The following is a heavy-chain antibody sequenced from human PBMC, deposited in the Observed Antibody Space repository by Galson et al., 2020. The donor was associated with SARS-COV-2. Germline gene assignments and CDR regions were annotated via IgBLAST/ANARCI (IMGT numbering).Heavy chain of an antibody. Sequence: SETLSLTCNVSGGAISSYFWSWIRQPPGKGLEWIGLIYYSGSSDYNPALKSRYSTSVDTSKNQFSLRLSSVTAADTAVYFCSGGPIRALGSPLVWGRGTLVTVSS. V-gene: IGHV4-59*01. CDR3: SGGPIRALGSPLV. J-gene: IGHJ4*02. CDR2: IYYSGSS. D-gene: IGHD1-26*01. CDR1: GGAISSYF.